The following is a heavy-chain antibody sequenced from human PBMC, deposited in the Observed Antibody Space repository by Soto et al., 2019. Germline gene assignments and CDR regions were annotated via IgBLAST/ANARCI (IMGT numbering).Heavy chain of an antibody. D-gene: IGHD4-4*01. J-gene: IGHJ6*03. CDR3: AKATTVYYYMDV. V-gene: IGHV3-9*01. CDR2: ISWNSGSI. Sequence: PGGSLRLSCAASGFTFDDYAMHWVRQAPGKGLELVSGISWNSGSIGYADSVKGRFTISRDNAKNSLYLQMNSLRAEDTALYYCAKATTVYYYMDVWGKGTTVTVSS. CDR1: GFTFDDYA.